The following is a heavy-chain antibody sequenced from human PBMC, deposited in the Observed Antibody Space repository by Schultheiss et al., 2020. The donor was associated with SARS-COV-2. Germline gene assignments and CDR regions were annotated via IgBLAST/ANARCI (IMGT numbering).Heavy chain of an antibody. J-gene: IGHJ6*02. Sequence: SETLSLTCAVSGYSISSGYYWSWIRQPPGKGLEWIGEINHSGSTNYNPSLKSRVTISVDTSKNQFSLKLSSVTAADTAVYYCARGGYDILTGYYPYGMDVWGQGTTVTVSS. CDR3: ARGGYDILTGYYPYGMDV. V-gene: IGHV4-34*01. CDR2: INHSGST. CDR1: GYSISSGYY. D-gene: IGHD3-9*01.